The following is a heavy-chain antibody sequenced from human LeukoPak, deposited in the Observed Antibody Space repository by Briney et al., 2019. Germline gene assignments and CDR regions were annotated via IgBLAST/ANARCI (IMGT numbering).Heavy chain of an antibody. CDR1: GDSINSGGYF. J-gene: IGHJ4*02. Sequence: SETLSLTCTVSGDSINSGGYFWSWIRQHPGKGLEWIGSLYYSGSTYYNPSLKSRVTISVDTSKNQFSLKLSSVTAADTAVYYCARHLPVWYNSGWYDYWGQGTLVTVSS. CDR2: LYYSGST. D-gene: IGHD6-19*01. V-gene: IGHV4-39*01. CDR3: ARHLPVWYNSGWYDY.